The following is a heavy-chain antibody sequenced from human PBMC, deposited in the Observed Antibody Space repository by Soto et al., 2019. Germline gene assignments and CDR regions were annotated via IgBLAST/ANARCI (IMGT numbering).Heavy chain of an antibody. J-gene: IGHJ4*02. V-gene: IGHV4-39*01. Sequence: SETLSLTCTVSGGSISSSSYYWGWIRQPPGKGLEWIGSIYYSGSTYYNPSLKSRVTISVDTSKNQFSLKLSSVTAADTAVYYCARHAKGVNVVARLTSYFDYWGQGTLVTVSS. CDR3: ARHAKGVNVVARLTSYFDY. CDR2: IYYSGST. D-gene: IGHD3-16*02. CDR1: GGSISSSSYY.